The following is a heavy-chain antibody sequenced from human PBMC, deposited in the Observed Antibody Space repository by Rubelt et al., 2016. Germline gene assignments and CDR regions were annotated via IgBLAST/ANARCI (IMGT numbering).Heavy chain of an antibody. V-gene: IGHV4-38-2*02. CDR1: GYSISSDYC. D-gene: IGHD4-17*01. Sequence: QVQLQESGPGLVKPSETLSLTCTVSGYSISSDYCWGCILQPPGKVLEWIGSISHRGATYENPALLSLVTMSIDTPKNQFYLKLSSVTAADPAVYYCARDGADYGDYDFAYWGQGTLVTVSS. J-gene: IGHJ4*02. CDR2: ISHRGAT. CDR3: ARDGADYGDYDFAY.